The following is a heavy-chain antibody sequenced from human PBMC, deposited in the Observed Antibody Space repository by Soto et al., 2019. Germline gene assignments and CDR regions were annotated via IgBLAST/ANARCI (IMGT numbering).Heavy chain of an antibody. CDR1: GFTLSSYA. V-gene: IGHV3-23*01. Sequence: GGSLRLSCAASGFTLSSYAMSWVRQATGKGLEWVSAISGSGGSTYYADSVKGRFTISRDNSKNTLYLQMNSLRAEDTAVYYCAKDAHFEGYYGMDVWGQGTTVTVSS. D-gene: IGHD3-9*01. CDR3: AKDAHFEGYYGMDV. J-gene: IGHJ6*02. CDR2: ISGSGGST.